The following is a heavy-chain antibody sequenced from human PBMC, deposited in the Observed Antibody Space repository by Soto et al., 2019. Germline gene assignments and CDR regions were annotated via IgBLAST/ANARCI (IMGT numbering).Heavy chain of an antibody. J-gene: IGHJ4*02. CDR2: INPSGGST. D-gene: IGHD6-19*01. V-gene: IGHV1-46*01. CDR3: ARGDSNGWYFDY. CDR1: GGTFSSYA. Sequence: ASVKVSCKASGGTFSSYAISWVRQAPGQGLEWMGTINPSGGSTSYAQRFQGRVTMTRDTSTSTVYMQLSSLRSEDTALYYCARGDSNGWYFDYWGQGTLVTVSS.